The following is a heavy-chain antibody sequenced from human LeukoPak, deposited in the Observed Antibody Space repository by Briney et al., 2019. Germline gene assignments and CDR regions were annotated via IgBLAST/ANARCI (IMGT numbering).Heavy chain of an antibody. Sequence: GASVKVSCKASGGTFSSYAISWVRQAPGQGLEWMGGIIPIFGTANYAQKFQGRVTITADESTSTAYMEPSSLRSEDTAVYYCASIGIAAAGTNWFDPWGQGTLVTVSS. CDR2: IIPIFGTA. J-gene: IGHJ5*02. CDR1: GGTFSSYA. V-gene: IGHV1-69*13. D-gene: IGHD6-13*01. CDR3: ASIGIAAAGTNWFDP.